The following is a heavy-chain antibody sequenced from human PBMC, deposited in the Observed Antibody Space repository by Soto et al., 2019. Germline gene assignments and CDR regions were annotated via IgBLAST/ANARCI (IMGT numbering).Heavy chain of an antibody. J-gene: IGHJ4*02. CDR2: IFGADET. V-gene: IGHV3-53*02. CDR3: ARGGFD. Sequence: EVQLVETGGDLIQPGGSLRLSCAASGFSVTASNMNWVRQAPGKGLEWVSVIFGADETYYADSVRGRFTISRDNSKNTGYLQMDSLITEDTALYYCARGGFDWGQGTLVTVSS. CDR1: GFSVTASN. D-gene: IGHD3-16*01.